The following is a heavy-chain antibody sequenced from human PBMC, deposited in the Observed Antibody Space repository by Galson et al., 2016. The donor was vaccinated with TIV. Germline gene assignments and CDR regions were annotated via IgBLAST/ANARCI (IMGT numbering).Heavy chain of an antibody. CDR2: IYSSGTT. D-gene: IGHD6-19*01. V-gene: IGHV4-4*07. CDR1: GGSIRSHF. Sequence: ETLPLTCSVSGGSIRSHFWSWIRQPAGKGLEWIGRIYSSGTTNYNPSLKSRVAISVDTSRNQFSLKLSSVTAADTAVYYGARASSSGWDNGDDAFDKWGQGTMVTVSS. J-gene: IGHJ3*02. CDR3: ARASSSGWDNGDDAFDK.